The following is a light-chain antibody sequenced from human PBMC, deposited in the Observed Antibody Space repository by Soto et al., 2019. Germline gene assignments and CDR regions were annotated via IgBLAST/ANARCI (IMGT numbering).Light chain of an antibody. J-gene: IGLJ1*01. CDR3: CSYAGSTNLYV. V-gene: IGLV2-23*01. CDR2: GGS. Sequence: QSVLAQPASVSGPPGQSITISCTGTSSDVRRYNLVSWYQQHPGKAPKLMIYGGSERPSGVSDRFSGSKSGNTASLAISGLQPEDEADYYCCSYAGSTNLYVFGSGTKATVL. CDR1: SSDVRRYNL.